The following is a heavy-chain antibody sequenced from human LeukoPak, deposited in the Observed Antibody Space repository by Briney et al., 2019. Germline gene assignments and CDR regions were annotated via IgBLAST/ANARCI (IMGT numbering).Heavy chain of an antibody. CDR1: GGSISSYY. CDR3: ARSDYGSGSY. CDR2: IYYSGST. Sequence: SETLSLTCTVSGGSISSYYWSWIRQPPGKGLEWIGYIYYSGSTNYNPSLKSRVTISVDTSKNQLSLKLSSVTAADTAVYYCARSDYGSGSYWGQGTLVTVSS. V-gene: IGHV4-59*12. J-gene: IGHJ4*02. D-gene: IGHD3-10*01.